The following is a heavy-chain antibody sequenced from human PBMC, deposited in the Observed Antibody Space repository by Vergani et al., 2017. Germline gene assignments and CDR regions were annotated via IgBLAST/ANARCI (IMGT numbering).Heavy chain of an antibody. V-gene: IGHV3-53*04. CDR3: ARVRRGRNYYDSSGYYDY. D-gene: IGHD3-22*01. CDR1: GFTVSSNY. Sequence: EVQLVESGGGLVQPGGSLRLSCAASGFTVSSNYMSWVRQPPGEGLEWVSVIYSGGSTYYADSVTGRFTISRHNSKNTLYLQMNSLRAEDTAVYYCARVRRGRNYYDSSGYYDYWGQGTLVTVSS. J-gene: IGHJ4*02. CDR2: IYSGGST.